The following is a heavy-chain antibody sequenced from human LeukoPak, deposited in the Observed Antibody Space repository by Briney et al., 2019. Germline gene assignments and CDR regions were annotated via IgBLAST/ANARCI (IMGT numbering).Heavy chain of an antibody. Sequence: GRSLRLSCAASGFTFSSYTMHWIRQAPDKGLEWVAATSFDGGNKYYADSVKGRFTISRDNSKNTLYLQMNSLRAEDTAVYFCARKSLWFKYYDYWGQGMLVTVSS. CDR3: ARKSLWFKYYDY. V-gene: IGHV3-30*04. CDR2: TSFDGGNK. CDR1: GFTFSSYT. J-gene: IGHJ4*02. D-gene: IGHD3-10*01.